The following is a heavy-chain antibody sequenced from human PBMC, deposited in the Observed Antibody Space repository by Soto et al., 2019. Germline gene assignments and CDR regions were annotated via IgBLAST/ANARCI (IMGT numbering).Heavy chain of an antibody. Sequence: EVQLLESGGGLVQPGGSLRLSFAASGFTFNTYVMNWVSQAPGKGLEWVSTISYSADKTHYADSVKGRFTISRDNSSDTLFLHMNSLRADDAAVYYCARSAITATTNWGAFDVWGQGTMVTVSS. D-gene: IGHD1-7*01. V-gene: IGHV3-23*01. CDR3: ARSAITATTNWGAFDV. CDR1: GFTFNTYV. J-gene: IGHJ3*01. CDR2: ISYSADKT.